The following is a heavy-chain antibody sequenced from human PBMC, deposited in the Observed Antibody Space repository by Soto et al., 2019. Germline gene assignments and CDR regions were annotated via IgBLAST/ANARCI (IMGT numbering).Heavy chain of an antibody. J-gene: IGHJ6*03. Sequence: SETLSLTCTVSGGSISSYYWSWIRQPPGKGLEWIGYIYYSGSTNYNPSLKSRVTISVDTSKNQFSLKLSSVTAADTAVYYCARLRRTTHYYYMDVWGKGTTVTVSS. CDR3: ARLRRTTHYYYMDV. D-gene: IGHD4-17*01. CDR1: GGSISSYY. V-gene: IGHV4-59*08. CDR2: IYYSGST.